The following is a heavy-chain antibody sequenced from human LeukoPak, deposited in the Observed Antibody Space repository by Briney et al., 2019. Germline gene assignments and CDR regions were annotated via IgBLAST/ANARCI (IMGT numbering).Heavy chain of an antibody. CDR2: IYHSGHT. V-gene: IGHV4-59*01. CDR1: GDSISSYY. D-gene: IGHD5-18*01. CDR3: ARHSFGHLFDY. J-gene: IGHJ4*02. Sequence: PSETLSLTCTVSGDSISSYYWSWIRQPPGKGLEWIGYIYHSGHTNYSPSLKSRVTISLDTSKNQFSLKLSSVTAADTAVYYCARHSFGHLFDYWGQGTKVTVSS.